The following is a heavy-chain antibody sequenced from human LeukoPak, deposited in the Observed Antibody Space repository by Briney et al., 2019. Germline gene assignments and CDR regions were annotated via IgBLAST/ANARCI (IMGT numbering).Heavy chain of an antibody. CDR2: IYYSAST. V-gene: IGHV4-59*01. Sequence: PSETLSLTCTVSGGSISSYYWSWIRQPPGKGLEWIGYIYYSASTNYNPSLKSRVTISVDTSKNQFSLKLSSVTAADTAVYYCARDVTSPYYYDSSGFWFDPWGQGTLVTVSS. CDR3: ARDVTSPYYYDSSGFWFDP. J-gene: IGHJ5*02. D-gene: IGHD3-22*01. CDR1: GGSISSYY.